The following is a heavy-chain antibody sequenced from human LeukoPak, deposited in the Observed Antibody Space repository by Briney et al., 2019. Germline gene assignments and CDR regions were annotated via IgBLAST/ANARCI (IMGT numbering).Heavy chain of an antibody. V-gene: IGHV1-46*01. J-gene: IGHJ5*02. CDR1: GYTFTSHY. CDR2: INPSGGRI. Sequence: GASVKVSCKASGYTFTSHYMHWVRQAPGQGFEWMGIINPSGGRISYAQKFQGRVTMTRDTSTSTVYMELSSLKSEDTAVYYCARDPGYCTGGSCYTANWFDPWGQGTLVTVSS. D-gene: IGHD2-15*01. CDR3: ARDPGYCTGGSCYTANWFDP.